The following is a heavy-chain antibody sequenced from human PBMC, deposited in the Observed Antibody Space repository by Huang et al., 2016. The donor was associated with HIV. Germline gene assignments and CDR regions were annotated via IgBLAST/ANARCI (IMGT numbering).Heavy chain of an antibody. CDR3: ARDSFPTMLVVGFNAFDI. J-gene: IGHJ3*02. CDR2: INPKSGGT. D-gene: IGHD3-22*01. V-gene: IGHV1-2*02. Sequence: QVQLVQSGAEVKKPGASVMVSCKASGYTFTGYYMHWVRQAPGQGLEWLGWINPKSGGTNYAQKFQGRVTMTRDTSISTAYMELSRLRSDDTAVYYCARDSFPTMLVVGFNAFDIWGQGTMVTVSS. CDR1: GYTFTGYY.